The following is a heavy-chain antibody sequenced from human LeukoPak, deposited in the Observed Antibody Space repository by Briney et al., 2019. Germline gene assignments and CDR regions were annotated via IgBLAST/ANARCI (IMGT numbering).Heavy chain of an antibody. CDR3: ARDRIRFLEWLSSNIYYYYGMDV. J-gene: IGHJ6*02. V-gene: IGHV3-21*01. CDR1: GFTFSSYS. Sequence: PGRSLRLSCAASGFTFSSYSMNWVRQAPGKGLEWVSSISSSSSYIYYADSVKGRFTISRDNAKNSLYLQMNSLRAEDTAVYYCARDRIRFLEWLSSNIYYYYGMDVWGQGTTVTVSS. D-gene: IGHD3-3*01. CDR2: ISSSSSYI.